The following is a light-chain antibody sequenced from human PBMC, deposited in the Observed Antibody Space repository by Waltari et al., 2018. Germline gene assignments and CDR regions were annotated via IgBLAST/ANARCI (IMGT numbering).Light chain of an antibody. CDR3: HQYNSFWGT. Sequence: DIQMTQSHSTLSASVGDRVTITCRASQNISRWLAWYQQTPGKAPRLLIYKASNVHSGVPSRFSGSGSETEFTLTISSLQPNDFATYYCHQYNSFWGTFGQGTKLDI. V-gene: IGKV1-5*03. J-gene: IGKJ2*01. CDR2: KAS. CDR1: QNISRW.